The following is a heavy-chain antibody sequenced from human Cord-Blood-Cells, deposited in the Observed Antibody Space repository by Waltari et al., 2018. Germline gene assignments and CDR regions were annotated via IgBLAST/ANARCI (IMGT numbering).Heavy chain of an antibody. CDR1: GYTFTGYY. D-gene: IGHD7-27*01. Sequence: QVQLVQSGAEVKKPGASVKVSCKASGYTFTGYYMHWVRQAPGQGLEWMGWINPNSGGTNYAQKFQGRVTMTRDTSISTAYMELSRLRSDDTAVYYCARDRSTGDWYYYYMDVWGKGTTVTVSS. CDR2: INPNSGGT. J-gene: IGHJ6*03. V-gene: IGHV1-2*02. CDR3: ARDRSTGDWYYYYMDV.